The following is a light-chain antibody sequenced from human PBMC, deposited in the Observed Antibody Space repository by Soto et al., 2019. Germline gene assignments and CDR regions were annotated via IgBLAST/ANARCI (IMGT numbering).Light chain of an antibody. J-gene: IGKJ2*01. CDR2: DTS. CDR3: LQRDSWPRT. V-gene: IGKV3-11*01. CDR1: QSVGIQ. Sequence: EIVLTQSPVTLSLSPGERATLSCRASQSVGIQLAWYQHRPGQAPRLLIYDTSNRATDIPARFSGSGSETDFTLTINKLEPEDFAVYYCLQRDSWPRTFGQGTKLEIK.